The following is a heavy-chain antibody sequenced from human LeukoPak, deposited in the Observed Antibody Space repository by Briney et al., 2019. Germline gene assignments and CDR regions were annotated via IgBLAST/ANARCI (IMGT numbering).Heavy chain of an antibody. D-gene: IGHD6-19*01. CDR1: GYTFTGYY. J-gene: IGHJ4*02. CDR2: INPNSGGT. CDR3: ARDLGIAVAGMEY. V-gene: IGHV1-2*02. Sequence: ASVKVSCKASGYTFTGYYMHWVRQAPGQGLEWMGWINPNSGGTNYAQKFQGRVTMTRDTSISTAYMELSRLRSDDTAVYYCARDLGIAVAGMEYWGQGTLVTVSS.